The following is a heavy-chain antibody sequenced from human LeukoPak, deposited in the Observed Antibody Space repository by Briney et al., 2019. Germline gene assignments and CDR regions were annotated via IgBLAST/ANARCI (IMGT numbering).Heavy chain of an antibody. Sequence: GGSLRLSCTASGFTITSYVTSWVRQAPGTGLEWVANMKQDGREKYYVDSVKGRFTISRDNAKNSLYLQMNSLRAEDTAVYYCARDGSYGGFDYWGQGTLVTVSS. V-gene: IGHV3-7*01. CDR1: GFTITSYV. CDR3: ARDGSYGGFDY. CDR2: MKQDGREK. J-gene: IGHJ4*02. D-gene: IGHD5-18*01.